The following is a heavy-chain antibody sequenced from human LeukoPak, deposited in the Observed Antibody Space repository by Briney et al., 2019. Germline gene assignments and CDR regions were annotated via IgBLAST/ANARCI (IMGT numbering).Heavy chain of an antibody. CDR1: GFTLSSYW. CDR2: IKQDGSEK. D-gene: IGHD3-22*01. Sequence: GGSLRLSCAASGFTLSSYWMTWVRQAPGQGLEWVAYIKQDGSEKYYMDSVKGRFTISRDNAKNSVYLQMNSLRAEDTAVYFCAGHYDSSGYRFDVFDIWGQGTMVTVSS. V-gene: IGHV3-7*01. CDR3: AGHYDSSGYRFDVFDI. J-gene: IGHJ3*02.